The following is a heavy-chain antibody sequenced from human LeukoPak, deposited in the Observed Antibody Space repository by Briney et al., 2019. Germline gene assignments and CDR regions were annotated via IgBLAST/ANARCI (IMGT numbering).Heavy chain of an antibody. D-gene: IGHD1-14*01. CDR3: ARDRSLTLGY. Sequence: PGGSLRLSCAAPGFTFSSYSMNWVRQAPGKGLEWVSYISSSSSTIYYADSVKGRFTISRDNAKNSLYLQMNSLRAEDTAVYYCARDRSLTLGYWGQGTLVTVSS. CDR1: GFTFSSYS. V-gene: IGHV3-48*04. J-gene: IGHJ4*02. CDR2: ISSSSSTI.